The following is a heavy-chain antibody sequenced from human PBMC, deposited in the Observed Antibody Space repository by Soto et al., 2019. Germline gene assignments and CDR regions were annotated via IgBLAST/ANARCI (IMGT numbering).Heavy chain of an antibody. D-gene: IGHD4-17*01. CDR3: ARERGEDYGDYGY. Sequence: ESGGGLVQPGGSLRLSCAASGFTVSSNYMSWVRQAPGKGLEWVSVIYSGGSTYYADSVKGRFTISRDNSKNTLYLQMNSLRAEDTAVYYCARERGEDYGDYGYWGQGTLVTVSS. V-gene: IGHV3-66*01. J-gene: IGHJ4*02. CDR2: IYSGGST. CDR1: GFTVSSNY.